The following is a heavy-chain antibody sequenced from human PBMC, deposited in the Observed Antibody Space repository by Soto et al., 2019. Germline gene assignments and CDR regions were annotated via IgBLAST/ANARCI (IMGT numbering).Heavy chain of an antibody. V-gene: IGHV3-53*01. CDR1: GFTVISHY. Sequence: EVQLVESGVGLIQPGGSLRLSCAASGFTVISHYMIWVRQAPGKGLEWVSVIYSVGSTDYADSVKGRFTISRDNSNNTLYLQINSRRAKDTALYYCARDRYPFYYWGQGNLVTVSS. CDR2: IYSVGST. CDR3: ARDRYPFYY. D-gene: IGHD1-26*01. J-gene: IGHJ4*02.